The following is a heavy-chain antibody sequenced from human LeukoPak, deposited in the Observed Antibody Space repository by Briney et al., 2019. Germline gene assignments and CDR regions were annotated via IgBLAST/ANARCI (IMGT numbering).Heavy chain of an antibody. CDR2: ISGSGGGT. Sequence: GGSLRLSCAASGFTFSSYAMTWVRQAPGKGLEWVTIISGSGGGTYYADSVKGRFTISRDNSKNTVYLQMNSLRAEDTAVYYCAKLHSSSWYNPTDYWGQGTLVTVSS. D-gene: IGHD6-13*01. V-gene: IGHV3-23*01. J-gene: IGHJ4*02. CDR1: GFTFSSYA. CDR3: AKLHSSSWYNPTDY.